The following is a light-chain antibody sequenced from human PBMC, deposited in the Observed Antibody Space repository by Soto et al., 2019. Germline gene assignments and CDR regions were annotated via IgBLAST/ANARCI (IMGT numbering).Light chain of an antibody. V-gene: IGKV3-15*01. CDR3: QQYNTWTWT. CDR2: GAA. J-gene: IGKJ1*01. Sequence: EIVMTQSPATLSVSPGARATLSCRASQTISTNLAWYQHKPGQPPSLLIYGAATRATGVPARFSGSWSGTLFTLTIASLQSEDFAVYYCQQYNTWTWTFGPGTKVDIK. CDR1: QTISTN.